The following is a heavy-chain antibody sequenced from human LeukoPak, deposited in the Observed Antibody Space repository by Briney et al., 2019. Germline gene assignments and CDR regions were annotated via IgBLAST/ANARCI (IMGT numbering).Heavy chain of an antibody. CDR1: GFTFSSYS. CDR3: ARGHHSSSWYLDWFDP. CDR2: ISSSRSYI. V-gene: IGHV3-21*01. J-gene: IGHJ5*02. Sequence: GGSLRLSCAASGFTFSSYSVNWVRQAPGKGLEWVSSISSSRSYIYYADSVKGRFTISRDNAKNSLYPQMNSLRAEDTAVYYCARGHHSSSWYLDWFDPWGQGTLVTVSS. D-gene: IGHD6-13*01.